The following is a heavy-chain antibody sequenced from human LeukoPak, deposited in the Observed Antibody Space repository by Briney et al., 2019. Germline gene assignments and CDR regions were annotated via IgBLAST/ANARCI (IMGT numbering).Heavy chain of an antibody. J-gene: IGHJ4*02. V-gene: IGHV3-23*01. CDR2: ISGSGGST. Sequence: GGSLRLSCAASGFTFSSYAMSWVRQAPGKGLEWVSAISGSGGSTYYADSVKGRFTISRDNSKNTLYLQMNSLRADDTAVYYCAKSRDGYNSWYFDYWGQGTLVTVSS. CDR3: AKSRDGYNSWYFDY. CDR1: GFTFSSYA. D-gene: IGHD5-24*01.